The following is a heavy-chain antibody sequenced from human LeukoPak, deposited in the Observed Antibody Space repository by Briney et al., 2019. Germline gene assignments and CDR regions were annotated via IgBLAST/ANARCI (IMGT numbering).Heavy chain of an antibody. CDR3: ARAHVRPAVAGTVGDY. J-gene: IGHJ4*02. CDR1: GGTFSSYA. Sequence: ASVKVSCKASGGTFSSYAISWVRQAPGQGLEWMGGIIPIFGTANYAQKFQGRVTVTADESTSTAYMELSSLRSEDTAVYYCARAHVRPAVAGTVGDYWGQGTLVTVSS. CDR2: IIPIFGTA. D-gene: IGHD6-19*01. V-gene: IGHV1-69*13.